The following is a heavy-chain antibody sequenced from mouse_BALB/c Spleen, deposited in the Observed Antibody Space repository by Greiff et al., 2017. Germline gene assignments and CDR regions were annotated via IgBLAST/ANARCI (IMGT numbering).Heavy chain of an antibody. CDR3: AREGLRFYAMDY. CDR2: IWAGGST. D-gene: IGHD1-1*01. J-gene: IGHJ4*01. Sequence: VQLKESGPGLVAPSQSLYITCTVSGFSLTSYGVHWVRQPPGKGLEWLGVIWAGGSTNYNSALMSRLSISKDNSKSQVFLKMNSLQTDDTAMYYCAREGLRFYAMDYWGQGTSVTVSS. CDR1: GFSLTSYG. V-gene: IGHV2-9*02.